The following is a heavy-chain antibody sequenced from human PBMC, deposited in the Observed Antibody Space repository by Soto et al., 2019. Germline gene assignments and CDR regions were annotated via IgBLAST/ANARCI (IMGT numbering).Heavy chain of an antibody. CDR3: LKDQHWLETYLDP. V-gene: IGHV3-23*01. D-gene: IGHD3-9*01. CDR1: GFPFDAHG. CDR2: INVSGALT. Sequence: GGSLRLSCAASGFPFDAHGMAWVRQSPGKGLQWVSSINVSGALTYYIESVKGRFTISRDNSEHTLYLQMNNLEADDTAIYYCLKDQHWLETYLDPWGPGTLVTVSS. J-gene: IGHJ5*02.